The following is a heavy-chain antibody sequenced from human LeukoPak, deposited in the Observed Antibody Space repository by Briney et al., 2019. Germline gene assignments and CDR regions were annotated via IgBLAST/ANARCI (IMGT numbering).Heavy chain of an antibody. D-gene: IGHD5-18*01. J-gene: IGHJ4*02. V-gene: IGHV1-46*01. CDR2: INPSDGST. Sequence: ASVKVSCKASGYTFTSYYMHWVRQAPGQGLEWMGIINPSDGSTSYAQKFQGRVTMTRDTSTSTVYMELSSLRSEETAVYYCARELTGGYSYGPFDYWGQGTLVTVSS. CDR3: ARELTGGYSYGPFDY. CDR1: GYTFTSYY.